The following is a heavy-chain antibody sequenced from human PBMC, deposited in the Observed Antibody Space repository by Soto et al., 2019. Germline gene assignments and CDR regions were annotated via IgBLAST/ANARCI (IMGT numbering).Heavy chain of an antibody. J-gene: IGHJ6*02. D-gene: IGHD2-15*01. CDR3: AKLGYCGGGSCPYGMHV. CDR2: INPYNGNT. CDR1: GDPFSTHP. Sequence: ASVKVYCKASGDPFSTHPIMWVRQAPGQGLEWVGWINPYNGNTNYAQKVKDRVALTTDTSTSTVYMELRSLRSDDSAIYYCAKLGYCGGGSCPYGMHVWGQGTTVTVSS. V-gene: IGHV1-18*01.